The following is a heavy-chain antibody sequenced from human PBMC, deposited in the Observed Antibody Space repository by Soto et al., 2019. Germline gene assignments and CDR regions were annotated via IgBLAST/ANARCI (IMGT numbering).Heavy chain of an antibody. Sequence: SETLSLTCAVYGRSFSGYYWSWIRQPPGKGLEWIGEINHSGSTNYNPSLKSRVTISVDTSKNQFSLKLSSVTAADTAVYYCARGGQQQLVLWAPLDYWGQGTLVTVSS. D-gene: IGHD6-13*01. V-gene: IGHV4-34*01. J-gene: IGHJ4*02. CDR3: ARGGQQQLVLWAPLDY. CDR1: GRSFSGYY. CDR2: INHSGST.